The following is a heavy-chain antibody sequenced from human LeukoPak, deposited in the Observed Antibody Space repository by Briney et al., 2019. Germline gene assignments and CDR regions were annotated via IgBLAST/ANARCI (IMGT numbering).Heavy chain of an antibody. CDR3: AKDLDGYSSGWYGEAYFDY. V-gene: IGHV3-30-3*01. CDR2: ISYDGSNK. Sequence: PGRSLRLSCAASGFTFSSYAMHWVRQAPGKGLEWVAVISYDGSNKYYADSVKGRFTISRDNSKNTLYLQMNSLRAEDTAVYYCAKDLDGYSSGWYGEAYFDYWGQGTLVTVSS. CDR1: GFTFSSYA. D-gene: IGHD6-19*01. J-gene: IGHJ4*02.